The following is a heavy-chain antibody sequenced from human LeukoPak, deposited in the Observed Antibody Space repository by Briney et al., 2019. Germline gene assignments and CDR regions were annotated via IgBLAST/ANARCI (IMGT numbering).Heavy chain of an antibody. J-gene: IGHJ4*02. CDR2: IIPIFGTA. V-gene: IGHV1-69*13. Sequence: SVKVSCKVSGYTLTELSMHWVRQAPGQGLEWMGGIIPIFGTANYAQKFQGRVTITADESTSTAYMELSSLRSEDTAVYYCARQEATYCSSTSCPYMRFDYWGQGTLVTVSS. D-gene: IGHD2-2*01. CDR3: ARQEATYCSSTSCPYMRFDY. CDR1: GYTLTELS.